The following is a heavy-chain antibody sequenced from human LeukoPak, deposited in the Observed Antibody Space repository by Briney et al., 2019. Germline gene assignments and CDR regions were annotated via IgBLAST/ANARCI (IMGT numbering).Heavy chain of an antibody. CDR2: IIPIFGIA. V-gene: IGHV1-69*04. J-gene: IGHJ4*02. D-gene: IGHD2-2*01. CDR3: ARTRVPAAPHPFDY. CDR1: GGTFSSYA. Sequence: ASVKVSCKASGGTFSSYAISWVRQAPGQGLEWMGRIIPIFGIANYAQKFQGRVTITADKSTSTAYMELSSLRSEDTAVYYCARTRVPAAPHPFDYWGQGTLVTVSS.